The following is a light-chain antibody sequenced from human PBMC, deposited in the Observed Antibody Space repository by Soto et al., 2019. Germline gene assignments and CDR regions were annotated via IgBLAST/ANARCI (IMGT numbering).Light chain of an antibody. Sequence: QSALTQPASVSGSPGQSITISCTGTSSDVGGYNYVTWYQHHPGKAPKLMIYDVSNRPSGVSNRFSGSKSGNTASLTISGLEADDEAEYDCSSCTTSSTRVFGTGTQLTVL. CDR1: SSDVGGYNY. J-gene: IGLJ1*01. CDR3: SSCTTSSTRV. V-gene: IGLV2-14*01. CDR2: DVS.